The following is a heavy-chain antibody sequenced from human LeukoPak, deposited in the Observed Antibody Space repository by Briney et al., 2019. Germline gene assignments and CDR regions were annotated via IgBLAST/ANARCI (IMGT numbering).Heavy chain of an antibody. D-gene: IGHD4-17*01. CDR1: GYTFTSYY. CDR3: VRGWWGTDYGWTNWFDP. CDR2: INPSDGST. J-gene: IGHJ5*02. Sequence: ASVKVSCKASGYTFTSYYMNWVRQAPGQGHEWMGKINPSDGSTDFAQNFQGRVTMTRDTSTSTVYMELSSLRSEDTAVYYCVRGWWGTDYGWTNWFDPWGQGTLVTVSS. V-gene: IGHV1-46*01.